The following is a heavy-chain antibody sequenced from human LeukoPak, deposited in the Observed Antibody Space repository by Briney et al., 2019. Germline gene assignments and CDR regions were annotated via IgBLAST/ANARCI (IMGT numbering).Heavy chain of an antibody. J-gene: IGHJ4*02. V-gene: IGHV3-48*01. CDR2: ISSSSLTI. Sequence: GGSLRLSCAASGFTFSSYSMNWVRQAPGKGLEWVSLISSSSLTIYYADSVKGRFTISRDNSKNTLYLQMNSLRAEDTAVYYCAKSDRKARERITMVRGADYWGQGTLVTVSS. CDR1: GFTFSSYS. D-gene: IGHD3-10*01. CDR3: AKSDRKARERITMVRGADY.